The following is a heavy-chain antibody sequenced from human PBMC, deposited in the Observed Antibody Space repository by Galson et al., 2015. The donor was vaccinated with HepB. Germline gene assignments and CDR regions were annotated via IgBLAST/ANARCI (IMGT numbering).Heavy chain of an antibody. Sequence: SLRLSCAASGFTFSSYAMHWVRQAPGKGLEWVAVISYDGSNKYYADSVKGRFTISRDNSKNTLYLQMNSLRAEDTAVYYCAKGGYSNYLVSYYYGMDVWGQGTTVTVSS. CDR3: AKGGYSNYLVSYYYGMDV. J-gene: IGHJ6*02. V-gene: IGHV3-30*04. CDR2: ISYDGSNK. CDR1: GFTFSSYA. D-gene: IGHD4-11*01.